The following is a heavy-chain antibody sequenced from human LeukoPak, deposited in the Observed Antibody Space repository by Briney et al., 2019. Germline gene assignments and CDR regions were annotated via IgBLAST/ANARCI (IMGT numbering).Heavy chain of an antibody. D-gene: IGHD3-22*01. CDR2: IYSSGST. CDR3: ARGEYHSSAYWGYYFEN. Sequence: PSETLSLTCTVSGVSISTGSYYWSWIRQPAGKGLEWIGRIYSSGSTNYSPSFKSRVTISVDTSKNQFSLNLSSVTAADTAVYYCARGEYHSSAYWGYYFENWGQGTLVTVSS. V-gene: IGHV4-61*02. CDR1: GVSISTGSYY. J-gene: IGHJ4*02.